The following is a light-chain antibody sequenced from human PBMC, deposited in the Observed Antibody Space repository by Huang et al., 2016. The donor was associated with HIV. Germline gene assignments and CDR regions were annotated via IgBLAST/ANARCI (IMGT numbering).Light chain of an antibody. V-gene: IGKV3D-15*01. Sequence: VMTRSPASLSASPGARVTLSCRASQGVRTNLAWYQQKPGQAPTLLMFGASTRATGTPPRVSGSGSGTDFTLTITSLQSSDSAIYYCQQYNDWPPLTFGGGTKVEI. CDR3: QQYNDWPPLT. J-gene: IGKJ4*01. CDR1: QGVRTN. CDR2: GAS.